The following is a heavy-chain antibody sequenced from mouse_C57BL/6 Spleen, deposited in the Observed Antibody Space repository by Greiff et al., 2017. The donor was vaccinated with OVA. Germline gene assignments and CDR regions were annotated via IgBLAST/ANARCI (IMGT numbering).Heavy chain of an antibody. Sequence: EVHLVESGGGLVKPGGSLKLSCAASGFTFSSYAMSWVRQTPEKRLEWVATISDGGSYTYYPDNVKGRFTISRDNAKNNLYLQMSHLKSEDTAMYYCAREGAYYSNFDYWGQGTTLTVSS. CDR3: AREGAYYSNFDY. J-gene: IGHJ2*01. CDR2: ISDGGSYT. CDR1: GFTFSSYA. V-gene: IGHV5-4*01. D-gene: IGHD2-5*01.